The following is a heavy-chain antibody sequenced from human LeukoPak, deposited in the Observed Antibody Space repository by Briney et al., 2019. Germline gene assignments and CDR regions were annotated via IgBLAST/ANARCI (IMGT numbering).Heavy chain of an antibody. CDR1: GYTFTGYY. CDR3: ARDPSCSGGSCYPNWFDP. V-gene: IGHV1-2*02. D-gene: IGHD2-15*01. Sequence: GASVKVSCKASGYTFTGYYMHWVRQAPGQGLEWMGWINPNSGGTDYAQKFQGRVTMTRDTSISTAYMELSRLRSDDTAVYYCARDPSCSGGSCYPNWFDPWGQETLVTVSS. J-gene: IGHJ5*02. CDR2: INPNSGGT.